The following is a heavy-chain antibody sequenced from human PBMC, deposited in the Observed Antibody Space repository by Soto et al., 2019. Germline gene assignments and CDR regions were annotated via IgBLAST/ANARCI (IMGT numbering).Heavy chain of an antibody. D-gene: IGHD5-18*01. Sequence: EVQLVESGGGVVRPGGSLRLSCAASGFTFDDYGMSWVRQAPGKGLEWVSGINWNGGSTGYADSVKGRFAISRDNAKNSLYLQMTSLSAGDTGVYDCARDPGYGYGTKFDYRGQGTLVTVSS. J-gene: IGHJ4*02. CDR2: INWNGGST. CDR1: GFTFDDYG. V-gene: IGHV3-20*01. CDR3: ARDPGYGYGTKFDY.